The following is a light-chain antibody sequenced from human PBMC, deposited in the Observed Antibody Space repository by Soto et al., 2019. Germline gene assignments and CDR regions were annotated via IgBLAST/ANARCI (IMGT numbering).Light chain of an antibody. Sequence: EIVLTQSPATLSLSPGERATLSCRASQSVSSSYLAWYQQKPGQAPRLLIYGASSRATGIPDRFSGSGSGTDFTLTISRLEPEDFAVYYCQQYGSSPLTFGGGNKVDIK. CDR2: GAS. V-gene: IGKV3-20*01. CDR1: QSVSSSY. CDR3: QQYGSSPLT. J-gene: IGKJ4*01.